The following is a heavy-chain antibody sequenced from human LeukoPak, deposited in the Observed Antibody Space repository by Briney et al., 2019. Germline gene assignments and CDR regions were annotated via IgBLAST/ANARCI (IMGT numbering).Heavy chain of an antibody. V-gene: IGHV4-39*01. CDR3: ARHVTASPILTGYPNWFDP. J-gene: IGHJ5*02. CDR1: GGSFSGYY. Sequence: SETLSLTCAVYGGSFSGYYWGWIRQPPGKGLEWIGSIYYSGSTYYNPSLKSRVTISVDTSKNQFSLKLSSVTAADTAVYYCARHVTASPILTGYPNWFDPWGQGTLVTVSS. CDR2: IYYSGST. D-gene: IGHD3-9*01.